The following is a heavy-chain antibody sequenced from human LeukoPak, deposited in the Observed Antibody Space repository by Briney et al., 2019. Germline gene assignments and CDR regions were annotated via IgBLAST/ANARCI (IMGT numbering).Heavy chain of an antibody. Sequence: GASVKVSCKASGYTFTSYGISWVRQAPGQGLEWMGWISAYNGNTDYAQKLQGRVTMTTDTSTSTAYMELRSLRSDDTAVYYCASGEISSSWYADFDYWGQGTLVTVSS. V-gene: IGHV1-18*01. J-gene: IGHJ4*02. CDR1: GYTFTSYG. D-gene: IGHD6-13*01. CDR2: ISAYNGNT. CDR3: ASGEISSSWYADFDY.